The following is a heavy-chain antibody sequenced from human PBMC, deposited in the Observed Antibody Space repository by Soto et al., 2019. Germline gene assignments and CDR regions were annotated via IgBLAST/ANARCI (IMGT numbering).Heavy chain of an antibody. D-gene: IGHD6-19*01. Sequence: PGEALKNSSKGAGESFTKFCISWMREIPGKGVEWMGRIDPSDSYTNYSPSFKGHVTISADKSISTAYPQWSSLKASDTAMYYGARHLTYSSVDYWGHGTLVPVSS. CDR2: IDPSDSYT. CDR1: GESFTKFC. V-gene: IGHV5-10-1*01. CDR3: ARHLTYSSVDY. J-gene: IGHJ4*01.